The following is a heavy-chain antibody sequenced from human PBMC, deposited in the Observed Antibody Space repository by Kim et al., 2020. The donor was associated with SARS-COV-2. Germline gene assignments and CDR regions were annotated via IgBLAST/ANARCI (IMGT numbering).Heavy chain of an antibody. Sequence: GSLRLSCAASGFTFSSYSMNWVRQAPGKGLEWVSYISSSSSTIYYADSVKGRFTISRYNAKNSLYLQMNSLRDEDTAVYYCARDVYGSGRVYYYYYGMDVWGQGTTVTVSS. V-gene: IGHV3-48*02. CDR2: ISSSSSTI. J-gene: IGHJ6*02. D-gene: IGHD3-10*01. CDR1: GFTFSSYS. CDR3: ARDVYGSGRVYYYYYGMDV.